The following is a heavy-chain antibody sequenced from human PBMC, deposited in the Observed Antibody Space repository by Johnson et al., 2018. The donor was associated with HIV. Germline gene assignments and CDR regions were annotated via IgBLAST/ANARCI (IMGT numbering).Heavy chain of an antibody. Sequence: VQLVESGGDVVRPGGSLRISCVASGFKLYEYDVSWVRQVPGKGLEWVSGITWSGGGTTYADSVKGRFTVSSDNAKNSLYLHRNSLRAEDTALYYCARTQRVTMIVVSLGAFDIWGQGTMVTVSS. J-gene: IGHJ3*02. CDR1: GFKLYEYD. D-gene: IGHD3-22*01. V-gene: IGHV3-20*04. CDR3: ARTQRVTMIVVSLGAFDI. CDR2: ITWSGGGT.